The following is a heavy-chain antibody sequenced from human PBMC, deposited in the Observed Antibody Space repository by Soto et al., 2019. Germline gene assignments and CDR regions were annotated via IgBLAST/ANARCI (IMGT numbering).Heavy chain of an antibody. Sequence: SETLSLTCTVSGGSISSYYWSWIRQHPGKALEWIGSIYYSGTTYYNPSLKSRVTTSVDTPKNQFSLKLSSVTAADTAVYYCARRYYYDSSGYYYYFDYWGQGILVTVSS. V-gene: IGHV4-59*06. J-gene: IGHJ4*02. CDR3: ARRYYYDSSGYYYYFDY. CDR2: IYYSGTT. CDR1: GGSISSYY. D-gene: IGHD3-22*01.